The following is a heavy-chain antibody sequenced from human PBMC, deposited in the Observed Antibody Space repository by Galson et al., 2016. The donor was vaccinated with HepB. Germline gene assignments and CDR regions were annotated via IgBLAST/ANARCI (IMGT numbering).Heavy chain of an antibody. J-gene: IGHJ4*02. CDR2: ISSSSDTI. Sequence: SLRLSCAASGFSFRGHSMNWVRQAPGKGLEWVSYISSSSDTIHYADSVKGRFTISRDNAKNSLYLQMNSLRDEDTAVYYCARYNLGSYYRDPFDYWGQGTLVTVSS. V-gene: IGHV3-48*02. CDR1: GFSFRGHS. CDR3: ARYNLGSYYRDPFDY. D-gene: IGHD3-10*01.